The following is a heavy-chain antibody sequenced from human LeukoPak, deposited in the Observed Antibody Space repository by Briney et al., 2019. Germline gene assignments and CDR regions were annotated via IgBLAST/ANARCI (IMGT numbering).Heavy chain of an antibody. V-gene: IGHV3-7*03. D-gene: IGHD6-13*01. CDR3: AKDIDSSWYGRFDY. Sequence: PGGSLRLSCAASGFTFSSYWMSWVRQAPGKGLEWVANIKQDGSEKYYVDSVKGRFTISRDNAKNSLYLQMNSLRAEDTALYYCAKDIDSSWYGRFDYWGQGTLVTVSS. J-gene: IGHJ4*02. CDR2: IKQDGSEK. CDR1: GFTFSSYW.